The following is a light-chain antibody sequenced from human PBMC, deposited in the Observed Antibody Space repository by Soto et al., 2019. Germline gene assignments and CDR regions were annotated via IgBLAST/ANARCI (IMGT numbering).Light chain of an antibody. CDR3: QQYYSYPLT. CDR1: QSITTW. J-gene: IGKJ4*01. V-gene: IGKV1-5*01. CDR2: AAS. Sequence: DIQMTQSPSTVSAYVGDSVTITCRASQSITTWLAWYQQRPGKVPKLLIYAASTLQSGVPSRFSGSGSGTDFTLTISCLQSEDFATYYCQQYYSYPLTFGGGTMA.